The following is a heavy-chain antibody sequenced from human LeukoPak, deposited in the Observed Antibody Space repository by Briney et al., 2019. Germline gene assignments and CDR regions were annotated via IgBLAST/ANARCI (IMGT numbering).Heavy chain of an antibody. CDR1: GGTFSSYA. J-gene: IGHJ6*03. D-gene: IGHD3-3*01. CDR3: ARAIYDFLSYYYYYMDV. V-gene: IGHV1-69*13. CDR2: IIPIFGTA. Sequence: SVKVSCKASGGTFSSYAISWVRQAPGQGLEWMGGIIPIFGTANYAQKFQGRVTITADESTSTAYMELSSLRSEDTAVYYCARAIYDFLSYYYYYMDVWGKGTTVTVSS.